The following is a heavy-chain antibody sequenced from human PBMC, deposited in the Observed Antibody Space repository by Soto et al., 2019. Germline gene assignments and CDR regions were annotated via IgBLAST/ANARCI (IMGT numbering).Heavy chain of an antibody. CDR2: PSGSGSST. Sequence: EVQLLESEGGLVQPGKSLRLSCAASGFIFRDYAMSWVRQAPGKGLEWVSAPSGSGSSTYYADSVKGRFTISRDNLKNTVSLQMDNLTVEDTAVYYCAKGGVTRSYYYAMDVWGQGTTVTVSS. CDR1: GFIFRDYA. V-gene: IGHV3-23*01. J-gene: IGHJ6*02. CDR3: AKGGVTRSYYYAMDV.